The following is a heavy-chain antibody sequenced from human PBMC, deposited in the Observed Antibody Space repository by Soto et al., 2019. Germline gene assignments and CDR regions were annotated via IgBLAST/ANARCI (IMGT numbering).Heavy chain of an antibody. CDR2: ISDSSTYI. V-gene: IGHV3-21*01. Sequence: EVQLVESGGGLVKPGGSLRLSCAASGFTFSTYTMNWVRQAPGKGLXXXXSISDSSTYIYYADSVKGRFTISRDNARPSLYLHMNSLRAEDTAVYYCARVACGGGICYSIDYWGQGTLVTVSS. D-gene: IGHD2-15*01. CDR1: GFTFSTYT. CDR3: ARVACGGGICYSIDY. J-gene: IGHJ4*02.